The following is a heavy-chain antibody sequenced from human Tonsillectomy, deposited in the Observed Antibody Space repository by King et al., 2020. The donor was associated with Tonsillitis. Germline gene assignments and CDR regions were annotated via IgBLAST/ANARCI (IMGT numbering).Heavy chain of an antibody. J-gene: IGHJ4*02. V-gene: IGHV2-70*11. CDR2: IDWDDDK. Sequence: TLQESGPALVKPPQTLTLTCTFSGFSLSTSGMCVSWIRQPPGKALEWLARIDWDDDKYYSTSLKTRLTISKDTSKNQVVLTMTNMGPVDTARYYCARQAGYFDYWGPGTLVTVSS. CDR3: ARQAGYFDY. CDR1: GFSLSTSGMC.